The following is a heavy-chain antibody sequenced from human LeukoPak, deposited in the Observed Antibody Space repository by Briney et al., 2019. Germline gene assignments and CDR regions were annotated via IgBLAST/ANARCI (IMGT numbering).Heavy chain of an antibody. CDR2: ISWNSGSI. CDR1: GFTFDDYA. V-gene: IGHV3-9*01. Sequence: PGGSLRLSCAASGFTFDDYAMHWVRQAPGKGLEWVSGISWNSGSIGYADSVKGRFTISRDNSKNTLYLQMNSLRAEDTAVYYCAKDRCSGGSCYSPYYYGMDVWGQGTTVTVSS. CDR3: AKDRCSGGSCYSPYYYGMDV. D-gene: IGHD2-15*01. J-gene: IGHJ6*02.